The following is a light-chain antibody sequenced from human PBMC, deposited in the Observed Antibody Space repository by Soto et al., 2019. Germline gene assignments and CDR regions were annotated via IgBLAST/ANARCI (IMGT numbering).Light chain of an antibody. CDR1: QSVSSN. V-gene: IGKV3-15*01. Sequence: EIVMTQSPATLSVSPGERATLSCRASQSVSSNLAWYQQKPGQAPRLLIYDASTRATGIPARFSGSGSGTEFTLTISSLQSEDFAVYYCQQYNNWCAFGQGTQVEIK. J-gene: IGKJ1*01. CDR2: DAS. CDR3: QQYNNWCA.